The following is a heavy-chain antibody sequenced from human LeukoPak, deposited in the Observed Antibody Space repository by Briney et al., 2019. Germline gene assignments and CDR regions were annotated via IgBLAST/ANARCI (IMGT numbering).Heavy chain of an antibody. J-gene: IGHJ4*02. Sequence: GGSLRLSCAASGFTFDDYGMIWVRQAPGKELEWVSGINWNGVAIHYADSVKGRFTISRDNAKNSLYLQMNSLKVEDTAVYYCAREPTFSSSWYTSCDFWGQGTLVTVSS. CDR1: GFTFDDYG. D-gene: IGHD6-13*01. V-gene: IGHV3-20*04. CDR3: AREPTFSSSWYTSCDF. CDR2: INWNGVAI.